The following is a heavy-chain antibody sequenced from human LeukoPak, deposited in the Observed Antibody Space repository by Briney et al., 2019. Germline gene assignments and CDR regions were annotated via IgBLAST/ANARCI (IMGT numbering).Heavy chain of an antibody. J-gene: IGHJ6*03. CDR3: ARAAVATKDDYYYYYYMDV. CDR1: GGSISSYY. CDR2: IYYSGST. D-gene: IGHD5-12*01. V-gene: IGHV4-59*01. Sequence: PSETLSLTCTVSGGSISSYYWSWIRQPPGKGLEWIGYIYYSGSTNYNPSLKSRVTISVDTSKNQLSLKLSSVTAADTAVYYCARAAVATKDDYYYYYYMDVWGKGTTVTVSS.